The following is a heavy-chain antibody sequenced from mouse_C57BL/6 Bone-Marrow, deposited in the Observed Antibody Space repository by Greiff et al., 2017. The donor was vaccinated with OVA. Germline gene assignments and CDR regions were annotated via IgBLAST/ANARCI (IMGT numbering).Heavy chain of an antibody. D-gene: IGHD3-2*02. J-gene: IGHJ2*01. CDR1: GYTFTSSG. Sequence: VQLVESGAELARPGASVKLSCKASGYTFTSSGISWVKQRTGQGLEWIGEIYPRSGNTNYNEKFQGKATLTADKSSSTAYMQLRSLTSEDSAVYFCARVAAQATGYWGQGTTLTVSS. V-gene: IGHV1-81*01. CDR2: IYPRSGNT. CDR3: ARVAAQATGY.